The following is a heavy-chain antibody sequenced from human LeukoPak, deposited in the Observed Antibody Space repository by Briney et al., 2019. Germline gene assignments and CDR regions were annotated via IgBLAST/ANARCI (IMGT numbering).Heavy chain of an antibody. CDR2: VSAYNGAT. CDR1: GGTFSSYA. Sequence: VASVKVSCKASGGTFSSYAISWVRQAPGQGLEWMGWVSAYNGATNYAQNFQDRVTMTTDTPTTTAYMELRSLRSDDTAVYFCARVDLYYDSSGYSRAANDYWGQGTLVTVSS. CDR3: ARVDLYYDSSGYSRAANDY. D-gene: IGHD3-22*01. V-gene: IGHV1-18*01. J-gene: IGHJ4*02.